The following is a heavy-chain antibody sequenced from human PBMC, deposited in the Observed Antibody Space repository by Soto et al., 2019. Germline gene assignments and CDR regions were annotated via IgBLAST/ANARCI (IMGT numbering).Heavy chain of an antibody. CDR1: GYTFTDYF. D-gene: IGHD3-16*01. V-gene: IGHV1-2*02. J-gene: IGHJ4*02. CDR3: ARDPIRGGVPYFFDF. CDR2: VNPDTGVA. Sequence: ASVKVSCKASGYTFTDYFVHWVRLAPGQGLEWMGWVNPDTGVATFPQKFQGRVTVTRDASINTDYMELTHLTSEDTGIYYCARDPIRGGVPYFFDFWGRGTQVTVSS.